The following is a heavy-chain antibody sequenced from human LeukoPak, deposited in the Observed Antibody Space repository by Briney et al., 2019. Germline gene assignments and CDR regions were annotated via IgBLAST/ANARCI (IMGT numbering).Heavy chain of an antibody. D-gene: IGHD5-24*01. CDR1: GGSISSYY. V-gene: IGHV4-4*07. J-gene: IGHJ3*02. CDR2: IYTSGRT. Sequence: SETLSLTCTVSGGSISSYYWSWIRQPAGKGLEWIGRIYTSGRTNYNPSLKSRVTISIDTSKNQFSLKLSSVTAADTAVYYCARHPRRDGYSYDAFDIWGQGTMVTVSS. CDR3: ARHPRRDGYSYDAFDI.